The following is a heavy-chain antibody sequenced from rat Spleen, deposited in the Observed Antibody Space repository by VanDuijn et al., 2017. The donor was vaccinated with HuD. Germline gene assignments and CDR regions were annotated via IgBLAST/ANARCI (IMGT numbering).Heavy chain of an antibody. D-gene: IGHD1-6*01. CDR3: TREVYTTDYYYGWFTH. J-gene: IGHJ3*01. Sequence: QVQLKESGPGLVQPSQTLSLTCTVSGFSLTNKGVGWVRQPPGKGLEWMGRMRYDGDTSYNSALKSRRSISRDTSKNQVFLKMGSLQTEDTAIYYCTREVYTTDYYYGWFTHWGQGTLVTVSS. CDR1: GFSLTNKG. CDR2: MRYDGDT. V-gene: IGHV2S30*01.